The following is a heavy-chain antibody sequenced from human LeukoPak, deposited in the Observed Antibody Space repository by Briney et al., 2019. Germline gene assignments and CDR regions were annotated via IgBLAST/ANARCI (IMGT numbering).Heavy chain of an antibody. J-gene: IGHJ4*02. CDR1: GFTFSSYA. Sequence: GGSLRLSCAASGFTFSSYAMSWVRQAPGKGLEWVSAISGSGGSTYYADSVKGRFTISRDNSKNTLYLQMNSLRAEDTAVYYCARGDYYDSSGYYYWGQGTLVTVSS. D-gene: IGHD3-22*01. CDR3: ARGDYYDSSGYYY. CDR2: ISGSGGST. V-gene: IGHV3-23*01.